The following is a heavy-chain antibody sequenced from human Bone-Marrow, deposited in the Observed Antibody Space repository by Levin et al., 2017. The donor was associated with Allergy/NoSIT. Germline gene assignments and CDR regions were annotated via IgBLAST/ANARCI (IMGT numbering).Heavy chain of an antibody. D-gene: IGHD3-10*01. CDR1: GFTFSDYT. Sequence: GGSLRLSCAASGFTFSDYTMTWVRQAPGKGLEWVSSIGGSGSTYYADSVKGRFTISRDNSMNTLYLHMNSLRADDTALYYCAQEGKFGGYTYYFDYWGHGTLVTVSS. CDR3: AQEGKFGGYTYYFDY. CDR2: IGGSGST. J-gene: IGHJ4*01. V-gene: IGHV3-23*01.